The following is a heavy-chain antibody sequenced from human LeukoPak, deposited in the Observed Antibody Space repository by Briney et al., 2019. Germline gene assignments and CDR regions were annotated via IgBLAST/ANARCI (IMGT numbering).Heavy chain of an antibody. Sequence: GGSLRLSCAVPGFSVSGYWMTWVRQAPGKGLEWVANIKQDGSEKNYVDSVKGRFTISRDNAENSLFLQMNSLRVEDTAAYYCAREWQGGIAAAGTRIEGDYWGQGTLVAVSS. CDR3: AREWQGGIAAAGTRIEGDY. V-gene: IGHV3-7*01. CDR1: GFSVSGYW. J-gene: IGHJ4*02. D-gene: IGHD6-13*01. CDR2: IKQDGSEK.